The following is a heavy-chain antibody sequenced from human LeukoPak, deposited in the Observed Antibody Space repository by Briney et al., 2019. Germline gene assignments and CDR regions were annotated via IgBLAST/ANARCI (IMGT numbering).Heavy chain of an antibody. V-gene: IGHV1-8*01. CDR1: GYTFTSYD. CDR2: MNPNSGST. J-gene: IGHJ3*02. Sequence: ASVKVSCKASGYTFTSYDINWVRQATGQGLEWMGWMNPNSGSTGYAQKFQGRVTMTRNTSISTAYMELSSLRSEDTAVYYCARVRYSGYDWSDAFDIWGQGTMVTVSS. CDR3: ARVRYSGYDWSDAFDI. D-gene: IGHD5-12*01.